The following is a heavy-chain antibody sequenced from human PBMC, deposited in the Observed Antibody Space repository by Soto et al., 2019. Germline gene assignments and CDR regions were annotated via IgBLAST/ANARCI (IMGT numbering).Heavy chain of an antibody. CDR1: GFTFSSYA. D-gene: IGHD3-3*01. CDR2: ISGSGATT. V-gene: IGHV3-23*01. J-gene: IGHJ6*02. CDR3: VKDQITIFEVVSIDYDYYVMDV. Sequence: GGSLRLSCVVSGFTFSSYAISWVRRAPGKWLPWVSTISGSGATTHYADSVKGRFTISRDNSKNTLSLQMNSLRAEDTAVYYCVKDQITIFEVVSIDYDYYVMDVWGQGTTVTVSS.